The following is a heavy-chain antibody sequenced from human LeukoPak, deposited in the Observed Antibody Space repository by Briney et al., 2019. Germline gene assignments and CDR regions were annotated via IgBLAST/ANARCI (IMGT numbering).Heavy chain of an antibody. J-gene: IGHJ4*02. Sequence: SETLSLTCTVSGGSISDYYWSWIRHPAGTGLEWIGRIYTTWSTDYNPSLKSRVTMSVDTSKNQFSLKLSSVTAADTAVYYCARGPPPDFDCWGQGTLVTVSS. V-gene: IGHV4-4*07. CDR2: IYTTWST. CDR1: GGSISDYY. CDR3: ARGPPPDFDC.